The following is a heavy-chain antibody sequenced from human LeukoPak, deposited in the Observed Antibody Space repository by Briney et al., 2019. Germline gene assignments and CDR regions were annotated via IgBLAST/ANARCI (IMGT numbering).Heavy chain of an antibody. CDR3: ARDYYDSSGYYSLFGY. V-gene: IGHV4-61*10. J-gene: IGHJ4*02. CDR1: GGSISSGSYY. Sequence: PSETLSLTCTVSGGSISSGSYYWSWIRQPAGKGLEWIGYIYYSGSTNYNPSLKSRVTISVDTSKNQFSLKLSSVTAADTAVYYCARDYYDSSGYYSLFGYWGQGTLVTVSS. CDR2: IYYSGST. D-gene: IGHD3-22*01.